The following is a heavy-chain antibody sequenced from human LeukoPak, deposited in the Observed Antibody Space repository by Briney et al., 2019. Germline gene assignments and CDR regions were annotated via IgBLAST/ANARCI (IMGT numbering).Heavy chain of an antibody. CDR1: GFTFSSYS. Sequence: GGSLRLSCAASGFTFSSYSMNWVRQAPGEGLEWVSYISSSSSTIYYADSVKGRFTISRDNAKNSLYLQMNSLRAEDTAVYYCAREVAARRLGSWVDPWGQGTLVTVSS. CDR3: AREVAARRLGSWVDP. V-gene: IGHV3-48*01. J-gene: IGHJ5*02. CDR2: ISSSSSTI. D-gene: IGHD6-6*01.